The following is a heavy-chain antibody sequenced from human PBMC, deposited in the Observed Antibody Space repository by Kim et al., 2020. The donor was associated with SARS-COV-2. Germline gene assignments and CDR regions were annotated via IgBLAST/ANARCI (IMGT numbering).Heavy chain of an antibody. CDR2: IYYSGST. CDR3: ARQTYSWNAKGGVSWFDP. D-gene: IGHD1-1*01. Sequence: SETLSLTCTVSGCSISSSSYYWGWIRQPPGKGLEWIGSIYYSGSTYYNPSLKSRVTISVDTSKNQFPLKLSSVTAADTSVYYCARQTYSWNAKGGVSWFDPWGQGTLVTVSS. CDR1: GCSISSSSYY. V-gene: IGHV4-39*01. J-gene: IGHJ5*02.